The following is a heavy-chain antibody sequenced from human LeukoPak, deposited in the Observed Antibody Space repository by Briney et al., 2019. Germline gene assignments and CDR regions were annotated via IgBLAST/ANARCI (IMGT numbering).Heavy chain of an antibody. CDR2: ISAYNGNT. J-gene: IGHJ4*02. CDR1: GYTFTGYY. V-gene: IGHV1-18*04. D-gene: IGHD6-6*01. CDR3: ARVGLLSSSSQPLDY. Sequence: ASVKVSCKASGYTFTGYYIHWVRQAPGQGLEWMGWISAYNGNTNYAQKLQGRVTMTTDTSTSTAYMDLRSLRSDDTAVYYCARVGLLSSSSQPLDYWGQGTLVTVSP.